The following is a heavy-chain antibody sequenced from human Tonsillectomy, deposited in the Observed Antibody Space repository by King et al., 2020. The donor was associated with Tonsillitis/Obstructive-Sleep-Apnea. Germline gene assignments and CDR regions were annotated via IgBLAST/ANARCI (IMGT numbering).Heavy chain of an antibody. V-gene: IGHV4-31*03. CDR3: AASTSSINYMDV. J-gene: IGHJ6*03. Sequence: VQLQESGPGLVKPSQTLSLTCTVSGVSSSSGGYYWSWIRQHPGKGLEWIGYIYSIGTTYYNPSLKSRVTISVDTAKNQFSLKLSSVTAADTAVYYCAASTSSINYMDVWGKGTTVTVSS. CDR2: IYSIGTT. D-gene: IGHD6-6*01. CDR1: GVSSSSGGYY.